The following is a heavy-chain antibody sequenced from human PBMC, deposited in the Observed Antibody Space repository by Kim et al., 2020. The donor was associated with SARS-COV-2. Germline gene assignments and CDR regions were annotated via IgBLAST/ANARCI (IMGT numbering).Heavy chain of an antibody. CDR3: ARRGETGTTTDAFDI. D-gene: IGHD1-1*01. V-gene: IGHV5-51*01. Sequence: PPFQGQVTISADKSISTAYLQWSSLKASDTAMYYCARRGETGTTTDAFDIWGQGTMVTVSS. J-gene: IGHJ3*02.